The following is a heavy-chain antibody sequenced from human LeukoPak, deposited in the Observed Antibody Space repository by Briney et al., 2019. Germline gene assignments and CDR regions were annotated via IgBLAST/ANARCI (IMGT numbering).Heavy chain of an antibody. D-gene: IGHD1-26*01. Sequence: SETLSLTSTVSGGSISSYYWNWIRQPPGKGLEWIGYISYTGSTNYNPSLKSRVTISVDTSKNQFSLKLSSVTAADTAVYYCAGRVGDSAFDIWGQGTMVTVSS. V-gene: IGHV4-59*08. J-gene: IGHJ3*02. CDR2: ISYTGST. CDR3: AGRVGDSAFDI. CDR1: GGSISSYY.